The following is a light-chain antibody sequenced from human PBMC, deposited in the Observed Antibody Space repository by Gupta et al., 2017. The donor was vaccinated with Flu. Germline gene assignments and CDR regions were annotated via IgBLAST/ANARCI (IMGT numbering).Light chain of an antibody. CDR2: KDT. Sequence: SELTHPPSVSVSSGQTARITCSGDALSKQYSYWYQQKPGQAPVLVIYKDTESPSGIPERFSGSSSGTTVTLTISGVQAEDEADYFCQSADSSGSFVIFGGGTKLTVL. V-gene: IGLV3-25*02. J-gene: IGLJ2*01. CDR3: QSADSSGSFVI. CDR1: ALSKQY.